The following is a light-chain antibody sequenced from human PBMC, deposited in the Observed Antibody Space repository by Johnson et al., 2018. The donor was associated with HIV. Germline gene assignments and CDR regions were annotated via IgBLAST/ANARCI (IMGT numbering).Light chain of an antibody. Sequence: QSILTQPPSVSAAPGQTVTISCSGSSSNIGNNYVSWYQQLPGTAPKLLIYDNNKRPPGIPDRFSGSKSGTSATLGITGLQTGDEADYYCGTWDSSLSDYVFGTGTKVTVL. CDR2: DNN. CDR3: GTWDSSLSDYV. J-gene: IGLJ1*01. CDR1: SSNIGNNY. V-gene: IGLV1-51*01.